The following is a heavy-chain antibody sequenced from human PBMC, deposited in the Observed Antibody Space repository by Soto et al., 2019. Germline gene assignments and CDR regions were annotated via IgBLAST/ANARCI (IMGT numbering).Heavy chain of an antibody. V-gene: IGHV4-30-4*01. D-gene: IGHD3-22*01. Sequence: SETLSLTCTVSGGSISSGDYYWSWIRQPPGKGLEWIGYIYYSGGTYYNPSLKSRVTISVDTSKNQFSLKLSSVTAADTAVYYCATYYYDSSGYYYFDYWGQGTLVTVSS. CDR3: ATYYYDSSGYYYFDY. CDR1: GGSISSGDYY. J-gene: IGHJ4*02. CDR2: IYYSGGT.